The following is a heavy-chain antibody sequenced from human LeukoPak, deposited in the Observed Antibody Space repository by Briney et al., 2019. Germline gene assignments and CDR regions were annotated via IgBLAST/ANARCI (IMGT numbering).Heavy chain of an antibody. CDR3: ARANADFWSGYHYYFDY. CDR1: GYYISSGYY. J-gene: IGHJ4*02. CDR2: IYHSGST. V-gene: IGHV4-38-2*02. Sequence: PSETLTLTCTVSGYYISSGYYWGWIRQPPGKGLEWIGSIYHSGSTYYNPSLKSRVTISVDTSKNQFSLKLSSVTAADTAVYYCARANADFWSGYHYYFDYWGQGTLVTVSS. D-gene: IGHD3-3*01.